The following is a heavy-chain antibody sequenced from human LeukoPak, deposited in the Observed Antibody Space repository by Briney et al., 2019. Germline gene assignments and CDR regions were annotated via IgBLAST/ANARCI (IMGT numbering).Heavy chain of an antibody. J-gene: IGHJ4*02. Sequence: PGGSLRLSCAASGFTFSSYEMNWVRQAPGKGLEWVSYISSSGSTIYYADSVKGRFTISRDNAKNSLYLQMNSLKAEDTAVYYCARIRTVPPDYWGQGTLVTVSS. CDR3: ARIRTVPPDY. CDR1: GFTFSSYE. D-gene: IGHD4-17*01. V-gene: IGHV3-48*03. CDR2: ISSSGSTI.